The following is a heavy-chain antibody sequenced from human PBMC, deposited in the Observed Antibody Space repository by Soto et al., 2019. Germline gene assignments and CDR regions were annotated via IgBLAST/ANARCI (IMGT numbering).Heavy chain of an antibody. J-gene: IGHJ4*02. D-gene: IGHD1-26*01. Sequence: EVQLVESGGGLVQPGRSLRLSCATSGFTFDDHAMHWVRQAPGKGLEWVSIITWNSGIIDYADSVKGRFTISRDNTNNSLYLQMDNLAPEDTAMYYCARDFSIAAATIDYWGQGTLVTVSA. CDR2: ITWNSGII. CDR3: ARDFSIAAATIDY. V-gene: IGHV3-9*01. CDR1: GFTFDDHA.